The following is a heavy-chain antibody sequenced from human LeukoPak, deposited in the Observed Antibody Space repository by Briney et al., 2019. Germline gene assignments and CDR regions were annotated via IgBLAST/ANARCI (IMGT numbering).Heavy chain of an antibody. D-gene: IGHD3-16*02. CDR1: GFTFSSYS. Sequence: GGSLRLSCAASGFTFSSYSMNWVRQAPGKGLEWVSSIGSSSSYIYYADSVKGRFTISRDNAKNSLYLQMNSLRAEDTAVYYCARDREYYDYVWGSYRYTGPSDYWGQGTLVTVSS. CDR2: IGSSSSYI. CDR3: ARDREYYDYVWGSYRYTGPSDY. V-gene: IGHV3-21*01. J-gene: IGHJ4*02.